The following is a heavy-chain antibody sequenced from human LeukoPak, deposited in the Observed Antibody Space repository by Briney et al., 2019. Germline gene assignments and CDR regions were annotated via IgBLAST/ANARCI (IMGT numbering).Heavy chain of an antibody. J-gene: IGHJ6*03. V-gene: IGHV4-38-2*02. CDR3: ARVPRGLQYYYYYMDV. D-gene: IGHD4-11*01. Sequence: SETLSLTCTVSGYSISSGYYWGWIRQPPGKGLEWIGSIYHSGSTYYNPSLKSRVTISVDTSKNQFSLKLSSVTAADTAVYYCARVPRGLQYYYYYMDVWGKGTTVTVSS. CDR1: GYSISSGYY. CDR2: IYHSGST.